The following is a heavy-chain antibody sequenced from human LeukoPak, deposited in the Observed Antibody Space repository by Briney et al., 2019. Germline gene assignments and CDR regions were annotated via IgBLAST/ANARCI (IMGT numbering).Heavy chain of an antibody. D-gene: IGHD2-2*01. V-gene: IGHV3-23*01. CDR3: AKDRAVPAARGNSFDY. CDR1: GFTFSSYA. CDR2: ISGSGGST. J-gene: IGHJ4*02. Sequence: GGSLRLSCAASGFTFSSYAMSWVRQAPGKGLEWVSAISGSGGSTYYADSVKGRFTISRDNSKNTLYLQMNSLRAEDTAVYYCAKDRAVPAARGNSFDYWGQGTLVTVSS.